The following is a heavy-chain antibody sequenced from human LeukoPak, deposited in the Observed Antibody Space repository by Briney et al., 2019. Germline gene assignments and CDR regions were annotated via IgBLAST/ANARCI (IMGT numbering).Heavy chain of an antibody. J-gene: IGHJ4*02. Sequence: GGSLRLSCAASGFTFSSYAMSWVRQAPGKGLEWVSAISGSGGSTYYADSVKDRFTISRDNSKSTLYLQMSSLRAEDTALYYCARGQWLVTSSFDYWGQGTLVTVSS. D-gene: IGHD6-19*01. V-gene: IGHV3-23*01. CDR2: ISGSGGST. CDR3: ARGQWLVTSSFDY. CDR1: GFTFSSYA.